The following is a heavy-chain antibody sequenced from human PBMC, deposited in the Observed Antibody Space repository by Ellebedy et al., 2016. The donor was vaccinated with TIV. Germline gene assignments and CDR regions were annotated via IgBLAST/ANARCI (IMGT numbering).Heavy chain of an antibody. CDR1: GGTFRSHS. CDR2: IIPILGIP. D-gene: IGHD3-10*01. CDR3: ARGPGSSRVDY. J-gene: IGHJ4*02. Sequence: ASVKVSCKTSGGTFRSHSLNWVRQAPGQGLEWMGGIIPILGIPNYAQKFQGRVTITADISTSTTHMELSSLRSEDTAVYYCARGPGSSRVDYWGQGTLVTVSS. V-gene: IGHV1-69*10.